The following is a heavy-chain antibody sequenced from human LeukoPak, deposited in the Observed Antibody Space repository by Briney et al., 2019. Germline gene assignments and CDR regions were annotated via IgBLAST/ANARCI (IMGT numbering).Heavy chain of an antibody. CDR2: ISAYNGNT. V-gene: IGHV1-18*04. D-gene: IGHD2-2*03. J-gene: IGHJ4*02. CDR3: ARDSGVDIVVVPAAMPAGY. Sequence: GASVKVSCKASAYTFTSYGISWVRQAPGQGLEWMGWISAYNGNTNYAQKLQGRVTMTTDTSTSTAYMELRSLRSDDTAVCYCARDSGVDIVVVPAAMPAGYWGQGTLVTVSS. CDR1: AYTFTSYG.